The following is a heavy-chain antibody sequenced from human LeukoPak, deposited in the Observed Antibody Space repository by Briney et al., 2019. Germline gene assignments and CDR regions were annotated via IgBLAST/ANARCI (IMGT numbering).Heavy chain of an antibody. Sequence: GGSLRLSCAASGFTFSSYAMNWVRQAPGKGLEWVSGISGSGGSTYYADSVKGRFTISRDTSKNTLYLQMNSLRAEDTAAYYCAKDRCGSSCFADFDYWGQGTLVTVSS. CDR3: AKDRCGSSCFADFDY. J-gene: IGHJ4*02. V-gene: IGHV3-23*01. D-gene: IGHD2-15*01. CDR1: GFTFSSYA. CDR2: ISGSGGST.